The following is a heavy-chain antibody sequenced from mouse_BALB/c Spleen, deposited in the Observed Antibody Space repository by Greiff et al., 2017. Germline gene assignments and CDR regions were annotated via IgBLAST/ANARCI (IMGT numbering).Heavy chain of an antibody. CDR3: ARALPYYGSSSYAMDY. Sequence: EVQLQQSGPSLVKPSQTLSLTCSVTGDSITSGYWNWIRKFPGNKLEYMGYISYSGSTYYNPSLKSRISITRDTSKNQYYLQLNSVTTEDTATYYCARALPYYGSSSYAMDYWGQGTSVTVSS. CDR1: GDSITSGY. J-gene: IGHJ4*01. CDR2: ISYSGST. D-gene: IGHD1-1*01. V-gene: IGHV3-8*02.